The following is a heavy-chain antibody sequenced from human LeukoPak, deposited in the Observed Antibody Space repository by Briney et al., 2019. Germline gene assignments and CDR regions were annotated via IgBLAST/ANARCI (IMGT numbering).Heavy chain of an antibody. CDR3: AVSSGWSNGYFDY. CDR1: GFIFSSYW. D-gene: IGHD6-19*01. V-gene: IGHV3-7*03. CDR2: IKQDGSEK. Sequence: GGSLRLSCAASGFIFSSYWMTWVRQAPGKGLEWVANIKQDGSEKYYVDSVKGRFTISRDNVENSLYLQLNSLRAEDTAVYYCAVSSGWSNGYFDYWGQGTLVTVSS. J-gene: IGHJ4*02.